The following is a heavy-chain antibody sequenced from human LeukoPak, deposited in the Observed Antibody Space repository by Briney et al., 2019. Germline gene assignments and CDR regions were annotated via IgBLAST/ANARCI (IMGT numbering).Heavy chain of an antibody. CDR1: GGTFSSSA. CDR2: IIPIFGTA. CDR3: ASSSVAGHGGYYYYMDD. V-gene: IGHV1-69*05. D-gene: IGHD6-19*01. J-gene: IGHJ6*03. Sequence: GASVKVSCKASGGTFSSSAISWVRQAPGQGLEWMGGIIPIFGTANYAQKFQGRVTITTDESTSTAYMELSSLRSEDTAVYYCASSSVAGHGGYYYYMDDWGKGTTVTVSS.